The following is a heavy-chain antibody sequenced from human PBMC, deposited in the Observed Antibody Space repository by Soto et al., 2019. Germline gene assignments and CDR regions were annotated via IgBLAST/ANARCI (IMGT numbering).Heavy chain of an antibody. Sequence: PSETLSLTCAVYGGSFSGYYWSWIRQPPGKGLEWIGEINHSGSTNYNPSLKSRVTISVDTSKNQFSLKLSSVTAADTAVYYCASSSIAAAVDKGNYFDYWGQGTLVTVSS. D-gene: IGHD6-13*01. CDR3: ASSSIAAAVDKGNYFDY. V-gene: IGHV4-34*01. CDR1: GGSFSGYY. CDR2: INHSGST. J-gene: IGHJ4*02.